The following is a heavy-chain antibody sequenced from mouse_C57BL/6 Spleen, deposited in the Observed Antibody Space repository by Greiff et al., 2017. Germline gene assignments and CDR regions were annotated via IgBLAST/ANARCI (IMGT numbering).Heavy chain of an antibody. Sequence: VKLQQPGAELVMPGASVKLSCKASGYTFTSYWMHWVKQRPGQGLEWIGEIDPSDSYTNYNQKFKGKSTLTVDKSSSTAYMQLSSLTSEDSAVYYCARSYDYEWYFDVWGTGTTVTVSS. D-gene: IGHD2-4*01. V-gene: IGHV1-69*01. J-gene: IGHJ1*03. CDR1: GYTFTSYW. CDR2: IDPSDSYT. CDR3: ARSYDYEWYFDV.